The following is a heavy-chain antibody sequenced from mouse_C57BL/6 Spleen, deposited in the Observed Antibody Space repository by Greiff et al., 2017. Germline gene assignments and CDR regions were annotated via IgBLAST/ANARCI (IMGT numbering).Heavy chain of an antibody. CDR1: GFTFRDYY. Sequence: DVKLVESGGGLVQPGGSLKLSCAASGFTFRDYYMYWVRQTQEKRLEWVAYISNGGGSTYYPDPVKGRFTISRDNAKNTLYVQMSRLKSEDTAMXYCARSYDGAFDYWGQGTTLTGSS. CDR2: ISNGGGST. D-gene: IGHD2-3*01. CDR3: ARSYDGAFDY. J-gene: IGHJ2*01. V-gene: IGHV5-12*01.